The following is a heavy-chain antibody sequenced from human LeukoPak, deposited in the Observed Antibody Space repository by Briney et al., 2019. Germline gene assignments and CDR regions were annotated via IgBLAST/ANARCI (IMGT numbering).Heavy chain of an antibody. J-gene: IGHJ4*02. Sequence: GGSLRLSCVASGFTFSSYEMNWVRQAPGKGLEWVSYISTSGSTIYYADSVKGRFTISRDNAKNSLYLQMNTLRIEDTAVYYCARARYRSGRGFDYWGQGTLVTVSS. CDR1: GFTFSSYE. D-gene: IGHD6-19*01. CDR3: ARARYRSGRGFDY. CDR2: ISTSGSTI. V-gene: IGHV3-48*03.